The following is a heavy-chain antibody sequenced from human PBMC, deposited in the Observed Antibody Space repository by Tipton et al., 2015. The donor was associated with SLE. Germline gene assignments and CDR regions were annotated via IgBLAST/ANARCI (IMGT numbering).Heavy chain of an antibody. CDR2: IYHSGST. J-gene: IGHJ3*02. V-gene: IGHV4-38-2*01. CDR1: GYSISSGYY. D-gene: IGHD4-17*01. Sequence: TLSLTCAVSGYSISSGYYWGWIRQPPGKGLEWIGSIYHSGSTYYNPSLKRRVTISVDTSKNQFFLKLSSVTAADTAVYYCARVAGDHDAFDIWGQGTMVTVSS. CDR3: ARVAGDHDAFDI.